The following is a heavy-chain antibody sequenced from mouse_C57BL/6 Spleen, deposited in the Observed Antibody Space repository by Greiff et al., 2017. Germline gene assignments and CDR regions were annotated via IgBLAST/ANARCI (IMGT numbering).Heavy chain of an antibody. Sequence: QVQLKQSGAELVRPGASVTLSCKASGYTFTDYEMHWVKQTPVHGLEWIGAIDPETGGTASNQKFKGKAILTADKSSSTAYMELRRLTSEDSAVYYCTRCDYFYAMDYWGQGTSVTVSS. J-gene: IGHJ4*01. CDR2: IDPETGGT. CDR3: TRCDYFYAMDY. D-gene: IGHD2-4*01. V-gene: IGHV1-15*01. CDR1: GYTFTDYE.